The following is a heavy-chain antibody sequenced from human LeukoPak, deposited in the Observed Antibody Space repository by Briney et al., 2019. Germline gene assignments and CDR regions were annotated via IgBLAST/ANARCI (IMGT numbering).Heavy chain of an antibody. CDR1: GGSISSYY. CDR3: ARVDGGDYPHFDY. V-gene: IGHV4-59*01. CDR2: IYYSGST. D-gene: IGHD2-21*02. Sequence: SETLSLTYTVSGGSISSYYWSWIRQPPGKGLEWIGYIYYSGSTNYNPSLKSRVTISVDTSKNQFSLKLSSVTAADTAVYYCARVDGGDYPHFDYWGQGTLVTVSS. J-gene: IGHJ4*02.